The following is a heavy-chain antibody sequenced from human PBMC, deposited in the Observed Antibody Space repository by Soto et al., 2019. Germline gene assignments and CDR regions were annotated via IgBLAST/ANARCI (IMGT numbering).Heavy chain of an antibody. V-gene: IGHV3-9*01. CDR1: GFTFDDYA. CDR3: AKETQLGLHYFDY. CDR2: ISWNSGSI. Sequence: GGSLRLSCAASGFTFDDYAMHWVRQAPGKGLEWVSGISWNSGSIGYADSVKGRFTISRDNAKNSLYLQMNSLRAEDTALYYCAKETQLGLHYFDYWGQGTLVTVSS. J-gene: IGHJ4*02. D-gene: IGHD1-1*01.